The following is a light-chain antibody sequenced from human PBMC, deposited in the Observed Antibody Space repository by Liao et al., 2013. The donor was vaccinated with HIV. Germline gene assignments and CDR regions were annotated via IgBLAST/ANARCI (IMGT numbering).Light chain of an antibody. CDR1: NIGSKS. J-gene: IGLJ1*01. CDR2: YDS. CDR3: QAWDSSTRV. Sequence: SYELTQPPSVSVAPGKTARITCGGNNIGSKSVHWYQQKPGQAPVLVIYYDSARPSGIPERFSGSNSGNTATLTISGTQAMDEADYYCQAWDSSTRVFGTGTKVTVL. V-gene: IGLV3-21*01.